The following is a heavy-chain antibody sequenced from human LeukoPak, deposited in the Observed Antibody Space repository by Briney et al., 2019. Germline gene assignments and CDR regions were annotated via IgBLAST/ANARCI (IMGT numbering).Heavy chain of an antibody. J-gene: IGHJ6*02. CDR1: GFTFSSYA. CDR3: ARDLVIAVAGTGYYYYGMDV. CDR2: ISYDGSNK. V-gene: IGHV3-30-3*01. D-gene: IGHD6-19*01. Sequence: SGGSLRLSCAASGFTFSSYARHWVRHATGKGLEGVAVISYDGSNKYYADSVKGRFTISRDNSKNTLYLQMNSLRAEDTAVYYCARDLVIAVAGTGYYYYGMDVWGQGTTVTVSS.